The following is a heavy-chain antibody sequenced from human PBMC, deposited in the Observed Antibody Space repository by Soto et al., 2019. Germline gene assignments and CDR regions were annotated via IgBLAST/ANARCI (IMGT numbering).Heavy chain of an antibody. D-gene: IGHD3-22*01. J-gene: IGHJ4*02. CDR2: ISINGGST. V-gene: IGHV3-64D*06. CDR1: GFTFGMYA. CDR3: VKGEYYYDSSGYYPFDY. Sequence: HPGGSLGLSCSASGFTFGMYAMHWVRQAPGKGLEYVSSISINGGSTHYADSVKGRFTISRDNSKNTQYLQMSSLRADDTALYYCVKGEYYYDSSGYYPFDYWDQGT.